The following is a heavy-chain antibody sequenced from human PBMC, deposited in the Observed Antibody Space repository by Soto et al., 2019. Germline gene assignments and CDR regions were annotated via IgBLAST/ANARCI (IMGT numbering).Heavy chain of an antibody. V-gene: IGHV5-10-1*01. Sequence: PVESLKISCKGSGYSFTSYWISWVRQMPVKVLEWMGRIDPSDSYTNYSPSFQVHVTISADKSISTAYLQWSSLKASDTAMYYCASLGPSYSSSLFFDYWGQGTLVTVS. J-gene: IGHJ4*02. D-gene: IGHD6-6*01. CDR1: GYSFTSYW. CDR2: IDPSDSYT. CDR3: ASLGPSYSSSLFFDY.